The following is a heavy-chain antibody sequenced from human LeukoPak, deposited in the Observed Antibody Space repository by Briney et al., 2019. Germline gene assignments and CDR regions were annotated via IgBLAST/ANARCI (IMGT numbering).Heavy chain of an antibody. D-gene: IGHD1-1*01. V-gene: IGHV2-5*02. CDR1: GFSLSTSGVG. J-gene: IGHJ1*01. Sequence: KKSGPTLVNPTQTLTLTCTFSGFSLSTSGVGVGWIRQPPGKALEWLALIYWDDDKRYSPSLNSRLTITKDTSKNQVVLTMTNMDPVDTATYYCAYRQLDGVGEYFQHWGQGTLVTVSS. CDR3: AYRQLDGVGEYFQH. CDR2: IYWDDDK.